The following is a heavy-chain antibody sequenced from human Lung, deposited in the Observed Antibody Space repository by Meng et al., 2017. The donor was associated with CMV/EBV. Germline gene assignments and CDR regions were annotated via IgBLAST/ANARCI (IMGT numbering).Heavy chain of an antibody. D-gene: IGHD2-2*01. V-gene: IGHV3-30-3*01. CDR1: GFTFSSYA. CDR2: ISYDGSNK. CDR3: ARDQVVLGSGVPAAEDYYGMDG. Sequence: LXCAASGFTFSSYAMHWVRQAPGKGLEWVAVISYDGSNKYYADSVKGRFTISRDNSKNTLYLQMNSLRAEDTAVYYCARDQVVLGSGVPAAEDYYGMDGXGQGXTVTGSS. J-gene: IGHJ6*02.